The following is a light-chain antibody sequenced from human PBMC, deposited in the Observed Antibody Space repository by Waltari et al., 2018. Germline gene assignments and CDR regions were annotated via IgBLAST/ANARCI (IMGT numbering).Light chain of an antibody. J-gene: IGKJ1*01. CDR2: GAS. CDR3: QQYETAPWT. V-gene: IGKV1-27*01. CDR1: QAITNY. Sequence: DIQMTQSPSSLSASVGDRVTISCRASQAITNYLAWYQQIPGKAPKLLIYGASTLQSGVPSRFSGSGFGTDFTLTISNLQPEDVAVYYCQQYETAPWTFGQGTRVEVK.